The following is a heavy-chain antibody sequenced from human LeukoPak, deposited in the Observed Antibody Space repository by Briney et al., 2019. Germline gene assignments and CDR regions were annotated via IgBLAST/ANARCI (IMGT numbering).Heavy chain of an antibody. CDR3: ARRYCSGGSCYSCFDY. CDR2: IYYSGST. V-gene: IGHV4-59*01. J-gene: IGHJ4*02. D-gene: IGHD2-15*01. Sequence: SETLSLTCTVSGGSISSYYWSWIRQPPGKGLEWIGYIYYSGSTNYNPSLKSRVTMSVDTSTNQFSLKLRSVTAADTAVYYCARRYCSGGSCYSCFDYWGQGTLVTASS. CDR1: GGSISSYY.